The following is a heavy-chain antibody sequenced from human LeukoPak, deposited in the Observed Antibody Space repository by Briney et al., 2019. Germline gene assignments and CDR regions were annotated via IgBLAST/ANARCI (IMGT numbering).Heavy chain of an antibody. V-gene: IGHV3-23*01. CDR2: IGGGGGST. CDR1: GFTLSHYA. Sequence: RSGGSLRLSCSMSGFTLSHYAMSWVRQAPGKGLEWVSTIGGGGGSTDYTDSVKGRFTISRDNSKNTLYLQMSSLGAEDTAVYYCAKGHRYCTSGNCNSAIDYWGQGTLVTVSS. D-gene: IGHD2-15*01. J-gene: IGHJ4*02. CDR3: AKGHRYCTSGNCNSAIDY.